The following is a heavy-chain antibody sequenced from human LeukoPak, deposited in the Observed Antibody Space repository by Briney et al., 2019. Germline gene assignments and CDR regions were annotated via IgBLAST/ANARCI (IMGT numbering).Heavy chain of an antibody. CDR2: IYYSGST. V-gene: IGHV4-59*01. J-gene: IGHJ2*01. CDR1: GGSINSYY. Sequence: SETLSLTCTVSGGSINSYYWSWIRQPPGKGLEWIGYIYYSGSTNYNPSLKSRVTISVDTSKNQFSLKLSSVTAADTAVYYCARGTDYYDSAFDLWGRGTLVTVSS. D-gene: IGHD3-22*01. CDR3: ARGTDYYDSAFDL.